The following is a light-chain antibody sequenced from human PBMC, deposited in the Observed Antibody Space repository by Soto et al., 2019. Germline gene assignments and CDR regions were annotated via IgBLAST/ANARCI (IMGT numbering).Light chain of an antibody. V-gene: IGKV1-5*03. CDR3: QQTYTAPYT. CDR1: QSVSIW. J-gene: IGKJ2*01. CDR2: KSS. Sequence: DIQMTQSPSTLSASEGDRVTISCRASQSVSIWLAWYQQKPGRAPKLLIYKSSILESGVPSRFSGSGSGTEFTLTISSLQPDDFATYYCQQTYTAPYTFGQGTKLEIK.